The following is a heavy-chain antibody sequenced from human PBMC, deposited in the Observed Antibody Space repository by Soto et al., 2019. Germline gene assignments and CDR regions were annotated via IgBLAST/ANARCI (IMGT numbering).Heavy chain of an antibody. CDR2: MNPNSGNT. V-gene: IGHV1-8*01. CDR3: ARDDYYDSSGSDY. CDR1: GYTFTSYD. Sequence: ASVKVSCKASGYTFTSYDINWVRQATGQGLEWMGWMNPNSGNTGYAQKFQGRVTITRDTSASTAYMELSSLRSEDTAVYYCARDDYYDSSGSDYWGQGTLVTVSS. J-gene: IGHJ4*02. D-gene: IGHD3-22*01.